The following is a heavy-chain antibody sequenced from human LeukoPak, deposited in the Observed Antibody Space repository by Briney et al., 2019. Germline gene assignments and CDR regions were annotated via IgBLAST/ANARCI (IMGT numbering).Heavy chain of an antibody. V-gene: IGHV4-4*07. Sequence: SSETLSLTCTVSGGSISSYYWSWIRQPAGKGLEWIGRIYTSGSTNYNPSLKSRVTMSVDTSKNQFSLKLSSVTAADTAVYYCARDRRRYWYYYYGMDVWGQGTTVTVSS. CDR1: GGSISSYY. CDR3: ARDRRRYWYYYYGMDV. D-gene: IGHD2-15*01. CDR2: IYTSGST. J-gene: IGHJ6*02.